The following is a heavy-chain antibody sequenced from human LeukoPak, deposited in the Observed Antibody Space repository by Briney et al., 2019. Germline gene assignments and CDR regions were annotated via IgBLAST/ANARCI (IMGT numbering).Heavy chain of an antibody. CDR1: GGSISSGSYY. CDR3: ARSRARIDYYGSGSTSWVIDY. V-gene: IGHV4-61*02. CDR2: IYTSGST. Sequence: SETLSLTCTVSGGSISSGSYYWSWIRQPAGKGLEWIGRIYTSGSTNYNPSLKSRVTISVDTSKNQFSLRLSSVPAADTAVYYCARSRARIDYYGSGSTSWVIDYWGQGTLVTVSS. J-gene: IGHJ4*02. D-gene: IGHD3-10*01.